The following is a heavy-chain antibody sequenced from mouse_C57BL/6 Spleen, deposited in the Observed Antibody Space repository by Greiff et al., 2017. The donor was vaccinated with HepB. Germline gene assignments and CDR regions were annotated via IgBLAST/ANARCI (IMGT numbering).Heavy chain of an antibody. D-gene: IGHD1-1*01. CDR3: AREFDYGSSSWYFDV. CDR2: IDPEDGET. Sequence: DVKLQESGAELVKPGASVKLSCTASGFNIKDYYMHWVKQRTEQGLEWIGRIDPEDGETKYAPKFQGKATITADTSSNTAYLQLSSLTSEDTAVYYCAREFDYGSSSWYFDVWGTGTTVTVSS. J-gene: IGHJ1*03. CDR1: GFNIKDYY. V-gene: IGHV14-2*01.